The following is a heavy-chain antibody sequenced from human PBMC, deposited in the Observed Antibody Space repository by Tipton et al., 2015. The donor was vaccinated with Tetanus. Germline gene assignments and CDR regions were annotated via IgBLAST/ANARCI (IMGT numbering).Heavy chain of an antibody. CDR1: GGSINRYY. J-gene: IGHJ6*02. CDR3: ARDRDYYGSGSRGMDV. V-gene: IGHV4-59*01. CDR2: INYSGTT. D-gene: IGHD3-10*01. Sequence: TLSLTCTVSGGSINRYYWSWIRQSPGKGLEWIGYINYSGTTNYASSLQSRVIISVDTSKNQFSLKLNSVTAADTAVYYCARDRDYYGSGSRGMDVWGRGTRVTVSS.